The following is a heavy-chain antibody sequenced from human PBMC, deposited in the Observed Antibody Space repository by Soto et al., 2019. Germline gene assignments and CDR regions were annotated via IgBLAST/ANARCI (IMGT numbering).Heavy chain of an antibody. CDR1: GGSISSSSYY. Sequence: PSETLSLTCTVSGGSISSSSYYWGWIRQPPGKGLEWIGSIYYSGSTYYNPSLKSRVTISVDTSKNQFSLKLSSVTAADTAVYYCARRTPRAHYCTNGVCPTHTYYFDYWGQGTLVTVSS. CDR3: ARRTPRAHYCTNGVCPTHTYYFDY. D-gene: IGHD2-8*01. V-gene: IGHV4-39*01. CDR2: IYYSGST. J-gene: IGHJ4*02.